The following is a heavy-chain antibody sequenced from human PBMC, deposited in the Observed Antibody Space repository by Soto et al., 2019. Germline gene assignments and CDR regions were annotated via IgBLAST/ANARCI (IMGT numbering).Heavy chain of an antibody. CDR1: GFTFSSYG. CDR3: ARGLEMADYYYYGMDV. CDR2: IRYDGSNI. Sequence: GGSLRLSCAASGFTFSSYGMHWVRQAPGKGLEWVAVIRYDGSNIYYADSVKGRFTISRDNAKNTLYLQMNSLRAEDTAVYYCARGLEMADYYYYGMDVWGQGTKVTVSS. J-gene: IGHJ6*02. V-gene: IGHV3-33*01.